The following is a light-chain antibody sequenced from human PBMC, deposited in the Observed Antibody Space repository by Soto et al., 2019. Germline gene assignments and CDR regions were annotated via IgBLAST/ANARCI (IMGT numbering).Light chain of an antibody. CDR2: AAS. J-gene: IGKJ4*01. CDR3: QQSYATVRT. V-gene: IGKV1-39*01. Sequence: DIQMTQSPSSLSTSVGDRVTITCRASQGISTFLNWYQQKPGKAPRLLIYAASRLQSGVPARFSGSGAETDFTLTITSLQPEDFGIYYCQQSYATVRTFGGGTTVE. CDR1: QGISTF.